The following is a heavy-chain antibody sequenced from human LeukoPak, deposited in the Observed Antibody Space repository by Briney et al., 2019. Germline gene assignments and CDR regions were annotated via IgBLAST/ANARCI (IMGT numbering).Heavy chain of an antibody. CDR2: FSFNSETT. CDR1: GFTFSSFS. V-gene: IGHV3-48*04. D-gene: IGHD1-26*01. Sequence: PGGSLRLSCAASGFTFSSFSLTWVRQAPGKGLEWLSYFSFNSETTSYADSVKGRFTSSRDYAKNSLYLQMNSLRAEDTAVYYCGRVARGNYYHFDSWGQGTLVTVSS. CDR3: GRVARGNYYHFDS. J-gene: IGHJ4*02.